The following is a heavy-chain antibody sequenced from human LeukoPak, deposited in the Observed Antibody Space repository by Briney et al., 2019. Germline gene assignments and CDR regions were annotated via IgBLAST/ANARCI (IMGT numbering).Heavy chain of an antibody. CDR1: GFTFRSYV. J-gene: IGHJ4*02. V-gene: IGHV3-23*01. D-gene: IGHD3-9*01. CDR3: ARRLLTAYYEF. Sequence: GGSLRLSCDAFGFTFRSYVMSWVRQAPGKGLEWVESISSSGDNTYYPDSVKGRFTVSRYNSKNMLYLQMNSLRADDTAVYYCARRLLTAYYEFWVQGTLVNVSS. CDR2: ISSSGDNT.